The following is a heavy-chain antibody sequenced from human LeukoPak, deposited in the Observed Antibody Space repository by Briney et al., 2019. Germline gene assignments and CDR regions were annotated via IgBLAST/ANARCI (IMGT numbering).Heavy chain of an antibody. CDR2: ISGSGDST. CDR3: AKGRSGVVVAALNY. J-gene: IGHJ4*02. V-gene: IGHV3-23*01. D-gene: IGHD2-15*01. CDR1: GFTFSSYA. Sequence: PGGSPRVSCAASGFTFSSYAMSWVRQAPGKGLEWVSTISGSGDSTYYADSVKGRFTISRDNSKNTLYLQMNSLRADDTAVYYCAKGRSGVVVAALNYWGQGTPVTVSS.